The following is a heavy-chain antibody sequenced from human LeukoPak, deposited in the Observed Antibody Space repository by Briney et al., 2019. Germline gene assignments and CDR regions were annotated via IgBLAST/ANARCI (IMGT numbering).Heavy chain of an antibody. CDR3: ARGGRGYNYHYFDY. V-gene: IGHV4-34*01. J-gene: IGHJ4*02. D-gene: IGHD5-24*01. CDR1: GGSFSGYY. Sequence: PSETLSLTCAVYGGSFSGYYWSWIRQPPGKGLEWIGEINHSGSTNYNPSLKSRVTISVDTSKNQFSLKLSSVTAADTAVYYCARGGRGYNYHYFDYWGQGTLVTVSS. CDR2: INHSGST.